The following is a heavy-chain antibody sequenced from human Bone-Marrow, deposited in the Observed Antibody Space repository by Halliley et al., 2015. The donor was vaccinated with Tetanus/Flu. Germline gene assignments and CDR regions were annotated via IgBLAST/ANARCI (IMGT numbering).Heavy chain of an antibody. CDR1: GGSISGYY. Sequence: LRLSCTISGGSISGYYWSWIRQSPDKGLEWIGHMYYSGRTNYNPSLKGRVTISADTSMNQFSLKLTSVTAADTAMYYCTRGGGWLTANWGQGTLVTVSS. J-gene: IGHJ4*02. D-gene: IGHD2-21*02. CDR3: TRGGGWLTAN. V-gene: IGHV4-59*01. CDR2: MYYSGRT.